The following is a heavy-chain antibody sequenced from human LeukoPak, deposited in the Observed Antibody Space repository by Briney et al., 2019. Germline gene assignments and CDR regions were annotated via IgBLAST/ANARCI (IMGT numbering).Heavy chain of an antibody. CDR3: ASGAIIMIPDLPGGMRWFDP. CDR2: ISAYNGNT. D-gene: IGHD3-16*01. J-gene: IGHJ5*02. CDR1: GDTFSSYA. Sequence: ASVKVSCKASGDTFSSYAISWVRQAPGQGLEWMGWISAYNGNTNYAQKLQGRVTMTTDTSTSTAYMELRSLRSDDTAVYYCASGAIIMIPDLPGGMRWFDPWGQGTLVTVSS. V-gene: IGHV1-18*01.